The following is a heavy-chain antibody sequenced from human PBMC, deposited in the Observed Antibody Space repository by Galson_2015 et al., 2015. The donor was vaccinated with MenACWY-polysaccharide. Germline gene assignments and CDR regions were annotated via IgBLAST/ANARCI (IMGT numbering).Heavy chain of an antibody. J-gene: IGHJ3*01. V-gene: IGHV3-33*01. D-gene: IGHD3-10*02. Sequence: SLRLSCAASGLKFRGSGMHWVRQAPGKGLEWVAVIQYDGSQKQYIDSVKGRFTISRDNSKNTLYLEMNSLRAEDTALYYCAREVSRIVFHAFDVWGQGTMVIVSS. CDR2: IQYDGSQK. CDR1: GLKFRGSG. CDR3: AREVSRIVFHAFDV.